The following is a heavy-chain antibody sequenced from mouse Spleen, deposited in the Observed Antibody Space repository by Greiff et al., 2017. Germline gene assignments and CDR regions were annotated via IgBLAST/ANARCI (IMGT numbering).Heavy chain of an antibody. D-gene: IGHD2-1*01. V-gene: IGHV1S41*01. CDR3: ARGGAYGNYVDYFDY. J-gene: IGHJ2*01. CDR2: IAPGSGST. Sequence: DLVKPGASVKLSCKASGYTFTSYWINWIKQRPGQGLEWIGRIAPGSGSTYYNEMFKGKATLTVDTSSSTAYIQLSSLSSEDSAVYFCARGGAYGNYVDYFDYWGQGTTLTVSS. CDR1: GYTFTSYW.